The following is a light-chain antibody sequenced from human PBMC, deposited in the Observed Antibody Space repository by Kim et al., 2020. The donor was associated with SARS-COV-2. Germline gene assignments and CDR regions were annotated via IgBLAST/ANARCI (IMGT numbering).Light chain of an antibody. CDR3: QAWDSRTVI. Sequence: SYELTQPPSVSVSPGQTACITCSGDRLGDKYACWYQQKPGESPVMVIYEGTERPSGIPERFSGSKSGTTATLTISGTQATDEADYYGQAWDSRTVIFGGGTKVTVL. CDR2: EGT. V-gene: IGLV3-1*01. J-gene: IGLJ2*01. CDR1: RLGDKY.